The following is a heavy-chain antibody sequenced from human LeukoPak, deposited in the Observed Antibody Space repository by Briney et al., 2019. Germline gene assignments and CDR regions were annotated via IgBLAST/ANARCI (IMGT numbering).Heavy chain of an antibody. Sequence: GGSLRLSCAASGHYWMHWVRQAPGKGLVWVSHINSDGSWTSYADSVKGRFTISKDNAKNTVYLQMNSLRAEDTAVYYCVSFYETYWGRGTLVTVSS. V-gene: IGHV3-74*01. CDR3: VSFYETY. CDR2: INSDGSWT. J-gene: IGHJ4*02. CDR1: GHYW. D-gene: IGHD2/OR15-2a*01.